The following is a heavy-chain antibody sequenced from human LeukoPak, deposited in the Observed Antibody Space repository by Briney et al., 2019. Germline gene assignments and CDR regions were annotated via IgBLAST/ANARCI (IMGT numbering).Heavy chain of an antibody. CDR2: IYPGDPDT. CDR1: GYSFTSYW. V-gene: IGHV5-51*01. CDR3: ATTKDPKNYYYYYMDV. Sequence: GESLKISCKGSGYSFTSYWIGWVRQMPGKGLEYMGIIYPGDPDTRYSPSFQGQVTISADKSISTAYLQWSSLKASDTAMYYCATTKDPKNYYYYYMDVWGKGTTVTVSS. D-gene: IGHD1/OR15-1a*01. J-gene: IGHJ6*03.